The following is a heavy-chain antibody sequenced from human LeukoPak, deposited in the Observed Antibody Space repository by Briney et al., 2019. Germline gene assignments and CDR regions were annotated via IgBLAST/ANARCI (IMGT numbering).Heavy chain of an antibody. CDR3: ARWGEGGGYVVHAFDI. J-gene: IGHJ3*02. CDR2: IYYSGST. CDR1: GGSISNYY. Sequence: PSETLSLTCTVSGGSISNYYWNWIRLPPGKGLEWIGYIYYSGSTNYNPSLKSRVTISVDTSKSQFSLKLSSVSAADTAVYYCARWGEGGGYVVHAFDIWGQGSMVTVSS. V-gene: IGHV4-59*01. D-gene: IGHD2-15*01.